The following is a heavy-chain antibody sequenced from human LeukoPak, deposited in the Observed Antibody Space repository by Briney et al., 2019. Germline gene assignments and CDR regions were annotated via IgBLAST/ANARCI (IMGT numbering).Heavy chain of an antibody. CDR3: ARDPGYCSSGSCSNLAFDI. J-gene: IGHJ3*02. D-gene: IGHD2-15*01. CDR1: GYTFTGYY. CDR2: INPNSGDT. V-gene: IGHV1-2*02. Sequence: ASVKVSCKASGYTFTGYYIHWVRQAPGQGLEWMGWINPNSGDTNYARKFQDRVTMTRDTSISTAYMELSRLRSDDTAVYYCARDPGYCSSGSCSNLAFDIWGQGTMVTVSS.